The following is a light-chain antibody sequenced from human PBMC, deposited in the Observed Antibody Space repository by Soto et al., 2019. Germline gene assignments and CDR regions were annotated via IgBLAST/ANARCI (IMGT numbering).Light chain of an antibody. J-gene: IGKJ3*01. CDR3: QPYNNWPLT. V-gene: IGKV3-15*01. Sequence: EIVMTQSPATLSVSPGERATLSCRASQSVSSNLAWYQQKPGQAPRLLIYGASTRATGIPARFSGSGSGTGFTLTRSSLQSEDFAVYYCQPYNNWPLTFGPGTKVDIK. CDR1: QSVSSN. CDR2: GAS.